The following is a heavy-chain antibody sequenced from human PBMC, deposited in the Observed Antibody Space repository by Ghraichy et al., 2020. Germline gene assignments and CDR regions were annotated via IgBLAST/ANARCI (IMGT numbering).Heavy chain of an antibody. Sequence: GESLNISCQGSENSFSNYWIGWVRQMPGKGLEWMGIIYPADSDTRYSPSFQGQVTISADRSTSTAYLQWSSLKASDTAMYYCASPSVIGKSCSGGSCYSFFDYWGQGTLVTVSS. CDR1: ENSFSNYW. CDR3: ASPSVIGKSCSGGSCYSFFDY. V-gene: IGHV5-51*01. J-gene: IGHJ4*02. D-gene: IGHD2-15*01. CDR2: IYPADSDT.